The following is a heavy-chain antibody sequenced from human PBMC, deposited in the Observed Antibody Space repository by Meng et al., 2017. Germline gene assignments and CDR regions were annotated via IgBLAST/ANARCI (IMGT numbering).Heavy chain of an antibody. CDR1: GGSISSSSYY. D-gene: IGHD2-15*01. CDR2: IYYSGST. CDR3: ARGRVVNWFDP. V-gene: IGHV4-39*07. Sequence: QPHLQESGPGPVKPSEPLPLTCPVSGGSISSSSYYWGWIRQPPGKGLEWIGSIYYSGSTYYNPSLKSRVTISIDTSKNQFSLKLSSVTAADTAVYYCARGRVVNWFDPWGQGTLVTVSS. J-gene: IGHJ5*02.